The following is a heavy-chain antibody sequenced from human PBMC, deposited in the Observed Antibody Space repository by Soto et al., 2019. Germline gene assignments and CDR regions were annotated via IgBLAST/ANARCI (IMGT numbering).Heavy chain of an antibody. CDR1: GGSVNTGGYY. V-gene: IGHV4-31*03. Sequence: SETLSLTCSVSGGSVNTGGYYWNWLRQFPGKDLEWIGNIKFTESTKSKQSLERRLTISLDKSNKQFSLRLTSVTAADTAVYYCARHPGYYDILTGYTTYYFDYWGQGILVTVSS. D-gene: IGHD3-9*01. J-gene: IGHJ4*02. CDR3: ARHPGYYDILTGYTTYYFDY. CDR2: IKFTEST.